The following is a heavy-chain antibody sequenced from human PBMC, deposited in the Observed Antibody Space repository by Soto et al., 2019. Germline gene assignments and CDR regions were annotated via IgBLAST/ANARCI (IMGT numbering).Heavy chain of an antibody. CDR3: VSPHSESSNAFDL. V-gene: IGHV3-30*04. CDR2: ISYDGENQ. J-gene: IGHJ5*02. Sequence: WGSLRLSCAASGFSFVHYAIRCVRHPPVKGLEWVALISYDGENQYFTDSVRGRFTISRDNSKTAVYLEMNDLRLDDTATYYCVSPHSESSNAFDLWGQGTLVTVSS. CDR1: GFSFVHYA. D-gene: IGHD3-10*01.